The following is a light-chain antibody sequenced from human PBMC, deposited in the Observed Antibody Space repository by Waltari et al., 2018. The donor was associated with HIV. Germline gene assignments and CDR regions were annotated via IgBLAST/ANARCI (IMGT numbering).Light chain of an antibody. V-gene: IGLV1-36*01. CDR2: YDD. CDR1: SSNIGNNA. CDR3: AAWDDYLNGYV. Sequence: QSVLTPPPSVSEAPRQRVTISCSGSSSNIGNNAVNWYQQVPGKAPKLLIYYDDLLSSGVSDRFSGSKSGTSASLAIRGLQSEDEAEYYCAAWDDYLNGYVFGSGTKVTVL. J-gene: IGLJ1*01.